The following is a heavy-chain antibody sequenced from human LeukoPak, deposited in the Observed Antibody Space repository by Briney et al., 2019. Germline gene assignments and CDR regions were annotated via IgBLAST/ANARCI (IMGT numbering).Heavy chain of an antibody. CDR3: ARGGGVYAIIGYFQH. D-gene: IGHD2-8*01. CDR1: GGSISSYY. CDR2: IYTSGST. V-gene: IGHV4-4*07. Sequence: SETLSLTCTVSGGSISSYYWSWIRQPAGKGLEWIGRIYTSGSTNYNPSLKSRVTMSVDTPKNQFSLKLSSVTAADTAVYYCARGGGVYAIIGYFQHWGQGTLVTVSS. J-gene: IGHJ1*01.